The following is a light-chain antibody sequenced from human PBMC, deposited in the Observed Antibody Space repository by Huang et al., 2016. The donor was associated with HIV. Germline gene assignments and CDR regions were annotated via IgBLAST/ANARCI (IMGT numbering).Light chain of an antibody. CDR1: QSFGTY. CDR3: RQRSSGPPGT. CDR2: DAS. Sequence: EIVLTQSPATLSLSPGERATLSCRASQSFGTYLAWDQQQPGQAPRLRINDASHRATDVPSRFSGSGAGTGFTLTISGLEPEEYAVYYCRQRSSGPPGTFGGGTKVEIK. V-gene: IGKV3-11*01. J-gene: IGKJ4*02.